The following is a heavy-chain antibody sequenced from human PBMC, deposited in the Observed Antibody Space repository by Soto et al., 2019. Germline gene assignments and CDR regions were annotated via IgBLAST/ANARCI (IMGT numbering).Heavy chain of an antibody. CDR1: GFSFSTW. D-gene: IGHD2-21*02. CDR2: INSDGSSI. CDR3: TRGAGGDGNFDY. V-gene: IGHV3-74*01. J-gene: IGHJ4*02. Sequence: EVHLVESGGGVVQPGGSLRLSCAASGFSFSTWMHWVRQAPGKGLVWLSRINSDGSSISYADSVKGRFFVSRDNAKNTLYVEINSLPAEDEAVCDCTRGAGGDGNFDYWGQGVLLTVSS.